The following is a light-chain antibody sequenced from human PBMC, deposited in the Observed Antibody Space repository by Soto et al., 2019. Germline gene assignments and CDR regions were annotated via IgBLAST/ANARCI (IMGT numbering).Light chain of an antibody. J-gene: IGLJ1*01. Sequence: QSALTQPASVSGSPGQSITISCTGTTSDVGASNYVSWYQHHPGKGPKLILYEVSNRPSGVSTRFSGSKSGNTASLTISGLQGEDEADYFCSSYASGNTLFVFGTGTSSPS. V-gene: IGLV2-14*01. CDR1: TSDVGASNY. CDR2: EVS. CDR3: SSYASGNTLFV.